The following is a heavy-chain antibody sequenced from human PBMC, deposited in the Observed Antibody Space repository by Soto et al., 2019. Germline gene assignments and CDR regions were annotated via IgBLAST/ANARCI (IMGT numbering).Heavy chain of an antibody. CDR1: GGSISRSTYN. CDR3: AKIPFVHYYFYMDV. J-gene: IGHJ6*03. D-gene: IGHD6-6*01. Sequence: QLQLQESGPGLVKPSETLSLTCSVSGGSISRSTYNWGWIRQPPGKGLEWIGSFYYSGSTYYNPSLKSRVTIAVDTSQNQSSLKLSSMTAADTAVYYCAKIPFVHYYFYMDVWGKGATVTVSS. V-gene: IGHV4-39*01. CDR2: FYYSGST.